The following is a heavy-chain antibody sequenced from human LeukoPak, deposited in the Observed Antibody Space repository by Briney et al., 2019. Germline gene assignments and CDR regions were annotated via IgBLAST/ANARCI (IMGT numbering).Heavy chain of an antibody. V-gene: IGHV3-21*01. CDR3: ARASYGSGSYYKGGFDY. CDR1: GFTFSSYS. Sequence: KTGGSLRLSCAASGFTFSSYSMNWVRQAPGKGLEWVSSISSSSSYIYYADSVKGRFTISRDNAKNSLYLQMNSLRAEDTAVYYCARASYGSGSYYKGGFDYWGQGTLVTVSS. D-gene: IGHD3-10*01. J-gene: IGHJ4*02. CDR2: ISSSSSYI.